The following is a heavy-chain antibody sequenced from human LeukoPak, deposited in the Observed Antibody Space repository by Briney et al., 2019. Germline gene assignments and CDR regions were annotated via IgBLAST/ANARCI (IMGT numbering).Heavy chain of an antibody. CDR1: GGSISSYY. CDR3: ARVHYAGNAHWFDY. CDR2: IYTSGST. V-gene: IGHV4-4*07. J-gene: IGHJ4*02. D-gene: IGHD4-23*01. Sequence: SETLSLTCTVSGGSISSYYWSWIRQPAGKGLEWIGRIYTSGSTNYNPSLKSRVTMSVDTSKNQFSLKLSSVTAADTAVYYFARVHYAGNAHWFDYWGQGTLVTVSS.